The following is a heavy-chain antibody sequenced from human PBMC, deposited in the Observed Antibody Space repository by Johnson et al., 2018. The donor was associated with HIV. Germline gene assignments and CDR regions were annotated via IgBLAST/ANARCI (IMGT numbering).Heavy chain of an antibody. V-gene: IGHV3-66*01. J-gene: IGHJ3*01. D-gene: IGHD5-24*01. Sequence: EQLVESGGGLVQPGGSLRLSCAASGLSVSNNYMSWVRQAPGKGLEWVSVLWSGGNTWYAGSVTGRFTISRDNSKNTLFLQMNSLRAEDTAVFYCARACRDGYTCDVYDVWGQGTMVTVSS. CDR3: ARACRDGYTCDVYDV. CDR1: GLSVSNNY. CDR2: LWSGGNT.